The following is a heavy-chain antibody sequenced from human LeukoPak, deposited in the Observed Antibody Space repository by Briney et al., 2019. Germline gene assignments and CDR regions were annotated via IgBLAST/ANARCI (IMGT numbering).Heavy chain of an antibody. CDR3: TTDQGHTVTFDY. D-gene: IGHD4-17*01. CDR2: IKSKTDGGTT. V-gene: IGHV3-15*01. J-gene: IGHJ4*02. Sequence: PGGSLRLSCAAPGFTFSNAWMIWVRQAPGKGLEWVGRIKSKTDGGTTDYAAPVKGRFTITRDDSKNTLYLQMNSLKTEDTAVYYCTTDQGHTVTFDYWGQGTLVTVSS. CDR1: GFTFSNAW.